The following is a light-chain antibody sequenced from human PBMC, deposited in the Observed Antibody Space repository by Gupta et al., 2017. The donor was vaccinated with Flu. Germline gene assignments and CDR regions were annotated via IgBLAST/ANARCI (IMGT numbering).Light chain of an antibody. V-gene: IGKV4-1*01. CDR3: QQDDSTPRT. CDR1: QSVLYSSNNKNY. J-gene: IGKJ1*01. Sequence: MGERATINCKSSQSVLYSSNNKNYLAWYQQKPGQPPKLLIYWASTRESGVPDRFSGSGSGTDFTLTISSLQAEDVAVYYCQQDDSTPRTFGQGTKVEIK. CDR2: WAS.